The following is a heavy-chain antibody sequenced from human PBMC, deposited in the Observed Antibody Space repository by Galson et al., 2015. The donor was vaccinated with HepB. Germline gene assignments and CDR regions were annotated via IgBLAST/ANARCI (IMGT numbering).Heavy chain of an antibody. CDR3: ARDNGGVVVPAAPYFVY. D-gene: IGHD2-2*01. V-gene: IGHV1-69*13. Sequence: SVKVSCKASGGTFSSYAISWLRQAPGQGLEWMGGTIPIFGTTKYAQKFQGRVTITADESTSPAYMELSSLRSEDTAMYYCARDNGGVVVPAAPYFVYWGQGTLVTVAS. CDR2: TIPIFGTT. J-gene: IGHJ4*01. CDR1: GGTFSSYA.